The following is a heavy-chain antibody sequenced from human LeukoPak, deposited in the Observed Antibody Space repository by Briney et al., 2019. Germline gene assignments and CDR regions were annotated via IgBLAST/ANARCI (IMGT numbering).Heavy chain of an antibody. D-gene: IGHD3-9*01. CDR1: GFIFSSYA. Sequence: PGGSLRLSCAASGFIFSSYAMHWVRQAPGKGLEWVAVISYDESNKYDADSVKGRFTISRDNSKNTLYLQMNSLRAEDTAVYYCARGPRGDILTLPMGYWGQGTLVTVSS. CDR2: ISYDESNK. CDR3: ARGPRGDILTLPMGY. J-gene: IGHJ4*02. V-gene: IGHV3-30-3*01.